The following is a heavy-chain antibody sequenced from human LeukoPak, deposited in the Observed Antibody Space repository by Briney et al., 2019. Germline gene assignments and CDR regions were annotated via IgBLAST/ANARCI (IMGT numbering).Heavy chain of an antibody. CDR2: IKQDGSEK. J-gene: IGHJ6*02. CDR1: GFTFSNYW. CDR3: ARSSTWLSYGMDV. V-gene: IGHV3-7*01. Sequence: GGSLRLSCAASGFTFSNYWMSWVRQAPGKGLEWVANIKQDGSEKYYVYSVKGRFTISRDNAKDSLYLQMNGLRAEDTAVYYCARSSTWLSYGMDVWGQGTTVTVSS. D-gene: IGHD6-19*01.